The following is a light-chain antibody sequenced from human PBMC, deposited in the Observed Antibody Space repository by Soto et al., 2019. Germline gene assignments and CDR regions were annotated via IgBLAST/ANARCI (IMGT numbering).Light chain of an antibody. V-gene: IGKV3-11*01. CDR1: QSVSSY. Sequence: PGERATLSCRASQSVSSYLAWSQQQPGQAPRLLIYDASNRATGIPARFSGSGSGTDFTLTISSLEPEDFAVYYCQQYGSSGTFGQGTKVDIK. CDR3: QQYGSSGT. J-gene: IGKJ1*01. CDR2: DAS.